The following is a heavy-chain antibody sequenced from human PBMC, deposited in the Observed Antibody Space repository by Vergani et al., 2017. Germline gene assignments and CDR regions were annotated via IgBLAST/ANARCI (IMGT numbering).Heavy chain of an antibody. CDR3: ATQVGGYSCYDSGVVYYYYGMDV. J-gene: IGHJ6*02. Sequence: QVQLVQSGAEVKKPGASVKVSCKASGYTFTSYYMHWVRQAPGQGLEWMGIINPSGGSTSYAQKFQGRVTMTRDTSTSTVYMELSSLRSEDTAVYYCATQVGGYSCYDSGVVYYYYGMDVWGQGTTVTVSS. D-gene: IGHD5-12*01. CDR1: GYTFTSYY. CDR2: INPSGGST. V-gene: IGHV1-46*03.